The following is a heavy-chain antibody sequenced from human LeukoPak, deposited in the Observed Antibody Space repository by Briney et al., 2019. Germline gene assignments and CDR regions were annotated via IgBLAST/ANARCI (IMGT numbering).Heavy chain of an antibody. CDR2: ISGYNGDT. D-gene: IGHD6-19*01. CDR1: GYTFTTYG. V-gene: IGHV1-18*01. J-gene: IGHJ4*02. Sequence: ASVKVSCKASGYTFTTYGVSWVRQAPGQGLEWVGWISGYNGDTNHAQKFQGRVTMTTDTSTSTAYMELRSLTSDDTAVYYYARESTSGWYGDYWGQGTLVTVSP. CDR3: ARESTSGWYGDY.